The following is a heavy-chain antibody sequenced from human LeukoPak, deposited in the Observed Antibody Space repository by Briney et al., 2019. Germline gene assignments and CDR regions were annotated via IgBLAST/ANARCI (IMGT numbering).Heavy chain of an antibody. V-gene: IGHV3-23*01. J-gene: IGHJ4*02. CDR3: AKGKYSYGYFDY. D-gene: IGHD5-18*01. CDR2: ISGSGGST. Sequence: GRSLRLSCAASGFTFDDYAMHWVRQAPGKGLEWVSAISGSGGSTYYADSVKGRFTISRDNSKNTLYLQMNSLRAEDTAVYYCAKGKYSYGYFDYWGQGTLVTVSS. CDR1: GFTFDDYA.